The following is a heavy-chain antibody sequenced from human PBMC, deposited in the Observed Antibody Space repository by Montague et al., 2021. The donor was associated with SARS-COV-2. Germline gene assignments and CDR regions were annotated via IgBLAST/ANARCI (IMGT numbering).Heavy chain of an antibody. CDR1: GGSISSSSYY. Sequence: SETLSLTCTVSGGSISSSSYYWGWIRQPPGKGLEWIGSIYYSGSTYYNPSLKSRFTISVDTSKNQFSLKLSSVTAADTAVYYCARSPTYYHILTGYFNGPNWFDPWGQGTLVTVSS. CDR2: IYYSGST. CDR3: ARSPTYYHILTGYFNGPNWFDP. J-gene: IGHJ5*02. V-gene: IGHV4-39*01. D-gene: IGHD3-9*01.